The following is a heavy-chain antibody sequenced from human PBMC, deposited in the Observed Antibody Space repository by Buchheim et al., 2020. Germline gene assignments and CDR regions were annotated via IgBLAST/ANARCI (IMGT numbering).Heavy chain of an antibody. D-gene: IGHD6-19*01. CDR3: ARDFAQWLPRRNNWFDP. J-gene: IGHJ5*02. CDR1: GGSISSSSYY. V-gene: IGHV4-39*07. Sequence: QLQLQESGPGLVKPSETLSLTCTVSGGSISSSSYYWGWIRQPPGKGLEWIGSIYYSGSTYYNPSLKSRVTISVDTSKNQFSLKLSSVTAADTAVYYCARDFAQWLPRRNNWFDPWGQGTL. CDR2: IYYSGST.